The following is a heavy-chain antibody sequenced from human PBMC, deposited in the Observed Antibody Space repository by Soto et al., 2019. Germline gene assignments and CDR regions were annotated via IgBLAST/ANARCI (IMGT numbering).Heavy chain of an antibody. J-gene: IGHJ6*02. V-gene: IGHV1-69*01. CDR1: GGTFSSYA. D-gene: IGHD2-2*01. CDR2: IIPISGTA. CDR3: ARSQGSSTSLEIYYSYYYGMDV. Sequence: QVQLVQSGAEVKKPGSSVKVSCKASGGTFSSYAISWVRQAPGQGLEWMGGIIPISGTANYAQKFRGRVTITADESTSTAYMELSSMRSDDTAVYYCARSQGSSTSLEIYYSYYYGMDVWGQGTTVTVSS.